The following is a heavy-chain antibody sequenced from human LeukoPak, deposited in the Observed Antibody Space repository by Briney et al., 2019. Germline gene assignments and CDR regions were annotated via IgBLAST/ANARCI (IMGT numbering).Heavy chain of an antibody. J-gene: IGHJ4*02. CDR1: GGSISSSSYY. V-gene: IGHV4-39*01. CDR2: IYYSGST. Sequence: SETLSLTCTVSGGSISSSSYYWGWIRQPPGTGLEWIGSIYYSGSTYYNPSLKSRVTISVDTSKNQFSLKLSSVTAADTAVYYCARTYYDILTGYSYYFDYWGQGTLVTVSS. D-gene: IGHD3-9*01. CDR3: ARTYYDILTGYSYYFDY.